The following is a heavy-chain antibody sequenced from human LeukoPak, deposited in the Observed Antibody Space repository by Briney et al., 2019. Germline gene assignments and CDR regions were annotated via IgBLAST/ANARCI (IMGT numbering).Heavy chain of an antibody. D-gene: IGHD1-7*01. Sequence: GGSLRLSCAASGFTFSSYSMNWVRQAPGKGLEWVSSISGSSSYIYYADSVKGRFTISRDNARNSLYLQMNSLRAEDTAVYYCAGDPGTTQTLHDAFDIWGQGTMVTVSS. CDR2: ISGSSSYI. CDR1: GFTFSSYS. J-gene: IGHJ3*02. CDR3: AGDPGTTQTLHDAFDI. V-gene: IGHV3-21*01.